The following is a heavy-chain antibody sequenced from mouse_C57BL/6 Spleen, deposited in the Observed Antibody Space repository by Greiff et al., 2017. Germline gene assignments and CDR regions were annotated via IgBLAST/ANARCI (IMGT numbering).Heavy chain of an antibody. Sequence: QVQLQQPGAELVKPGASVKLSCKASGYTFTSYWMQWVKQRPGQGLEWIGEIDPSDSYTNYNQKFKGKATLTVNTSSSTAYMQLSSLTSEDSAVYYCASYYGSSSWCAYWGQGTLVTVSA. J-gene: IGHJ3*01. D-gene: IGHD1-1*01. V-gene: IGHV1-50*01. CDR3: ASYYGSSSWCAY. CDR2: IDPSDSYT. CDR1: GYTFTSYW.